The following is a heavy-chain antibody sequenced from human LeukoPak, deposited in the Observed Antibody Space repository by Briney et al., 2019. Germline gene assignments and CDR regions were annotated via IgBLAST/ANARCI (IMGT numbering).Heavy chain of an antibody. J-gene: IGHJ6*03. Sequence: GGSLRLSCAASGFTFSSYSMNWVRQAPGKGLEWVSSISSSSSYIYYADSVKGRFTISRDSAKNSLYLQMNSLRAEDTAVYYCARDYDYVWGSYRLLPYYYYYMDVWGKGTTVTISS. D-gene: IGHD3-16*02. V-gene: IGHV3-21*01. CDR2: ISSSSSYI. CDR1: GFTFSSYS. CDR3: ARDYDYVWGSYRLLPYYYYYMDV.